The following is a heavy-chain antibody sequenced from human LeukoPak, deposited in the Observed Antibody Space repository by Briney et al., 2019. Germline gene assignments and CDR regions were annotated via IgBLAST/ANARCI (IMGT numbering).Heavy chain of an antibody. J-gene: IGHJ5*02. CDR1: GFTFSSYA. CDR2: ISSSGSTI. Sequence: GGSLRLSCAASGFTFSSYAMSWVRQAPGKGLEWVSYISSSGSTIYYADSVKGRFTISRDNAKNSLYLQMNSLRAEDTSVYYCARDTNGDGWFDPWGQGTLVTVPS. V-gene: IGHV3-48*03. D-gene: IGHD4-17*01. CDR3: ARDTNGDGWFDP.